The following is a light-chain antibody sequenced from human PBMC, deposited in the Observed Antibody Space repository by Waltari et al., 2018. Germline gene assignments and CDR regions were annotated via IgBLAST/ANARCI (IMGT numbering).Light chain of an antibody. CDR1: QTIDVW. CDR3: QQSYNTPPT. CDR2: RAS. Sequence: DFQMTQSPSTLSASVGDRVTITCRASQTIDVWLACYQHKAGKAPELLISRASDLQSGVPARFSGSGSGTEFSLTINNLQPDDFATYFCQQSYNTPPTFGQGTKVDI. V-gene: IGKV1-5*03. J-gene: IGKJ1*01.